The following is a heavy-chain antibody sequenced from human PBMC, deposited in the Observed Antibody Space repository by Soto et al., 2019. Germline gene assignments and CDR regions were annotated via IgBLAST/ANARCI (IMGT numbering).Heavy chain of an antibody. Sequence: EVQLLETGGGLVQPGGSLSLSCATSGFVFTTYAMNWVRQAPGKGLEWVSAISSSGESTFYAESVRGRFTISRDNSLNTLYLQMRSLSPEDTAVYYCAHPRGYGVFDAVDIWGQGTMVTVSS. CDR2: ISSSGEST. CDR3: AHPRGYGVFDAVDI. V-gene: IGHV3-23*01. CDR1: GFVFTTYA. D-gene: IGHD4-17*01. J-gene: IGHJ3*02.